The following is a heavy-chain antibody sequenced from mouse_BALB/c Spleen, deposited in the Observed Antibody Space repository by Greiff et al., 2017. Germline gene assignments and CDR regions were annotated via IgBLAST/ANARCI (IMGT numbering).Heavy chain of an antibody. CDR3: ARSYYYGSGDY. V-gene: IGHV3-2*02. D-gene: IGHD1-1*01. J-gene: IGHJ2*01. CDR1: GYSITSDYA. Sequence: EVQLQESGPGLVKPSQSLSLTCTVTGYSITSDYAWNWIRQFPGNKLEWMGYISYSGSTSYNPSLKSRISITRDTSKNQFFLQLNSVTTEDTATYYCARSYYYGSGDYWGQGTTLTVSS. CDR2: ISYSGST.